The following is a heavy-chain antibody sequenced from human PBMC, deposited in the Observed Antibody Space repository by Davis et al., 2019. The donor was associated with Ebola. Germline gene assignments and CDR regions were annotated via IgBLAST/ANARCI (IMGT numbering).Heavy chain of an antibody. Sequence: MPSETLSLTCTVSGGSIRNSSYYWSWIRQPPGKGLEWIGYIYYSGSTNYNPSLKSRAIISVDTSKNHFSLNLSSVTAADTAVYYCARARYYFDYWGQGTLVTVSS. V-gene: IGHV4-61*03. CDR1: GGSIRNSSYY. J-gene: IGHJ4*02. CDR3: ARARYYFDY. CDR2: IYYSGST.